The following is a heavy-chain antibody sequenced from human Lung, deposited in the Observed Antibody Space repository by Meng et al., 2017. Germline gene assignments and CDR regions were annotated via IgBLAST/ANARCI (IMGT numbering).Heavy chain of an antibody. J-gene: IGHJ2*01. CDR1: GYTFIRYG. D-gene: IGHD4-17*01. CDR2: ISTYNGNT. Sequence: QVQPVQAGAEVTKPGASVKVSCKASGYTFIRYGISWVRQAPGQGLEWMGWISTYNGNTNYAQKFQGRVTMTTDTSTSTAYMELRSLRSDDTAVYYCAVMGLYGDYDNWYFDLWGRGTLVTVSS. CDR3: AVMGLYGDYDNWYFDL. V-gene: IGHV1-18*01.